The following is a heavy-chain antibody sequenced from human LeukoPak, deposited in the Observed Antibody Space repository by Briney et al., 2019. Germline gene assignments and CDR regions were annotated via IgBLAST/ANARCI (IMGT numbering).Heavy chain of an antibody. CDR1: GFTLSTYE. V-gene: IGHV3-48*03. D-gene: IGHD2-15*01. CDR2: ITSSGSPT. Sequence: GGSLRLSCAASGFTLSTYEMTWVRQAPGKGLEWVSFITSSGSPTFYADSVKGRFSISRDTAKNSLYLQMNNLRGDDTAVYYCARDISSSTRAFDIWGKGQWSPSL. J-gene: IGHJ3*02. CDR3: ARDISSSTRAFDI.